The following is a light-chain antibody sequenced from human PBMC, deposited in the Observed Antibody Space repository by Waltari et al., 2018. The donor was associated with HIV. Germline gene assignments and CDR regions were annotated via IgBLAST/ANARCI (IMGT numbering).Light chain of an antibody. J-gene: IGKJ5*01. CDR1: RNITNC. V-gene: IGKV1-33*01. CDR2: DAS. Sequence: EIQMTQSQSSLSGYVGERVTITCQAGRNITNCLNWYQQKPGKAPKLLIYDASNLQTGVPSRFSGSGSGTDFSFTISSLQPEDIATYYCQEYDTFTITFGQGTRLEIK. CDR3: QEYDTFTIT.